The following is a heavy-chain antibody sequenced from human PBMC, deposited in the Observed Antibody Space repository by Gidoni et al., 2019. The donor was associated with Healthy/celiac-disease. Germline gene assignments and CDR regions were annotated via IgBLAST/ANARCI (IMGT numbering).Heavy chain of an antibody. J-gene: IGHJ3*02. Sequence: SSYGMHWVRQAPGKGLEWVAVIWYDGSNKYYADSVKGRFTISRDNSKNTLYLQMNSLRAEDTAVYYCARGSLSHDYGDYVAFDMWGQGKMVTVSS. V-gene: IGHV3-33*01. D-gene: IGHD4-17*01. CDR2: IWYDGSNK. CDR3: ARGSLSHDYGDYVAFDM. CDR1: SSYG.